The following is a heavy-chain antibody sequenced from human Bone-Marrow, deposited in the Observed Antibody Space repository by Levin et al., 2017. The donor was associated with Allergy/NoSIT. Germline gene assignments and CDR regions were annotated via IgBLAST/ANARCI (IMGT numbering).Heavy chain of an antibody. V-gene: IGHV3-30*18. J-gene: IGHJ4*02. CDR3: AKVEVAYDY. CDR2: ISYDGSQK. CDR1: GFTFNTYG. Sequence: GGSLRLSCAASGFTFNTYGMHWVRQAPGKGLEWVALISYDGSQKKYADSVKGRFTISRDNSKNTMFLQMNSLRDEDTAVYFCAKVEVAYDYWGLGTLVIVST. D-gene: IGHD5-12*01.